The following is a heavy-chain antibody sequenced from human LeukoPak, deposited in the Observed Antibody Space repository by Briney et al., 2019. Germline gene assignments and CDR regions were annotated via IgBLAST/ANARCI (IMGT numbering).Heavy chain of an antibody. CDR1: GFTFDDYG. J-gene: IGHJ4*02. Sequence: GGSLRLSCAASGFTFDDYGMSWVRQAPGKGLEWVSSISSSSSYIYYADSVKGRFTISRDNSKNTLYLQMNSLRAEDTAVYYCARESYDYVWGSYQFDYWGQGTLVTVSS. CDR3: ARESYDYVWGSYQFDY. V-gene: IGHV3-21*01. D-gene: IGHD3-16*01. CDR2: ISSSSSYI.